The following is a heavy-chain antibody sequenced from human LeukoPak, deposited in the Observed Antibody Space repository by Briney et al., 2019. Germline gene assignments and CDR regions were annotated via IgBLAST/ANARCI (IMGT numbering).Heavy chain of an antibody. CDR3: ARAWLIKKRYDSSGYLAY. Sequence: SVKVSXKASGGTFSSYAISWVRQAPGQGLEWMGGIIPIFGTANYAQKFQGRVTITADESTSTAYMELSRLRSDDTAVYYCARAWLIKKRYDSSGYLAYWGQGTLVTVSS. D-gene: IGHD3-22*01. J-gene: IGHJ4*02. V-gene: IGHV1-69*13. CDR1: GGTFSSYA. CDR2: IIPIFGTA.